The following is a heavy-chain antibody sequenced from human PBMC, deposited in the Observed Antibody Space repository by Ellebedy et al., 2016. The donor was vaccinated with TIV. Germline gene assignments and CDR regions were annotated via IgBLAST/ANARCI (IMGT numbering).Heavy chain of an antibody. V-gene: IGHV1-18*01. J-gene: IGHJ6*03. Sequence: ASVKVSCXASGYTFTSYGISWVRQAPGQGLEWMGWISAYNGNTNYAQKLQGRVTMTTDTSTSTAYMELRSLRSDDTAVYYCARDIVVNYYYYYMDVWGKGTTVTVSS. D-gene: IGHD2-2*01. CDR1: GYTFTSYG. CDR3: ARDIVVNYYYYYMDV. CDR2: ISAYNGNT.